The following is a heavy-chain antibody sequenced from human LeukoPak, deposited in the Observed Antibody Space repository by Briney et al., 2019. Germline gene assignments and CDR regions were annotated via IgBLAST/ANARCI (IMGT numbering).Heavy chain of an antibody. J-gene: IGHJ4*02. V-gene: IGHV3-30*18. CDR1: GFTLSSYA. CDR2: ISYDGSNK. D-gene: IGHD6-13*01. CDR3: AKVAAAGVDDY. Sequence: GSLKLSRATSGFTLSSYAMHRVRQAPGKGLEWVAVISYDGSNKYYADSVKGRFTISRDNSKNTLYLQMNSLRAEDTAVYYCAKVAAAGVDDYWGQGTLVTVSS.